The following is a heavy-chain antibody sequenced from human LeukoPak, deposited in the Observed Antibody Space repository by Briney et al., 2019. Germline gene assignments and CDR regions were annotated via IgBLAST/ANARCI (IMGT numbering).Heavy chain of an antibody. D-gene: IGHD2-21*02. CDR2: INPNSGGT. CDR3: ARGKTMVYCGGDCYRFDN. J-gene: IGHJ4*02. V-gene: IGHV1-2*02. CDR1: GYTFSNYG. Sequence: ASVKVSCKASGYTFSNYGISWVRQAPGQGLEWVGWINPNSGGTNYAQKFQGRVTMTRDTSISTAYMELSRLLSGDTAVYYCARGKTMVYCGGDCYRFDNWGQGTLVTVSS.